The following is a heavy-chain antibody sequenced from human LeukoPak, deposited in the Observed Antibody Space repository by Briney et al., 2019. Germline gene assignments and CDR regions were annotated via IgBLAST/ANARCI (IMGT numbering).Heavy chain of an antibody. D-gene: IGHD1-26*01. CDR3: ARDRPQVGARTYAFDI. J-gene: IGHJ3*02. CDR2: ISSSSSYI. CDR1: GFTFSSYS. V-gene: IGHV3-21*01. Sequence: GGSLRLSCAASGFTFSSYSMNWVRQAPGKGLEWVSSISSSSSYIYYADSVKGRFTISRDNAKNSLYLQMNSLRAEDTAVYYCARDRPQVGARTYAFDIWGQGTMVTVSS.